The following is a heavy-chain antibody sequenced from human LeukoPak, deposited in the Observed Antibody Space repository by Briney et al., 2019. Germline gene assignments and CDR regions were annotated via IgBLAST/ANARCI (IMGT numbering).Heavy chain of an antibody. D-gene: IGHD2-15*01. CDR2: ISVYNGNT. J-gene: IGHJ3*02. V-gene: IGHV1-18*01. Sequence: ASVKVSCKASGYTFTSCGISWVRQAPGQGLEWMGWISVYNGNTNYAQKLQGRVTMTTDTSTSTAYMELRSLRSDDTAVYYCASPYCSGGTCYAHDAFDTWGQGTMVTVSS. CDR3: ASPYCSGGTCYAHDAFDT. CDR1: GYTFTSCG.